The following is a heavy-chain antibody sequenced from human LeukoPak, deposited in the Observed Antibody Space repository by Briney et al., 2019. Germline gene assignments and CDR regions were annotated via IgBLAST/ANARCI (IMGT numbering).Heavy chain of an antibody. CDR3: ARDGASGPTLNWFDP. CDR2: IYYSGST. J-gene: IGHJ5*02. CDR1: GGSISSYY. V-gene: IGHV4-59*12. Sequence: SETLSLTCTVSGGSISSYYWSWIRQPPGKGLEWIGYIYYSGSTNYNPSLKSRVTISVDTSKNQFSLKLSSVTAADTAVYYCARDGASGPTLNWFDPWGQGTLVTVSS. D-gene: IGHD5-12*01.